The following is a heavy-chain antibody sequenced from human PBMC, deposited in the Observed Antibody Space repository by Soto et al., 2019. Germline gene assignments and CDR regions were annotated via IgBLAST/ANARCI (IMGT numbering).Heavy chain of an antibody. V-gene: IGHV3-23*01. J-gene: IGHJ4*02. Sequence: PGESLKISCAASGFTFSSYAMSWVRQAPGKGLEWVSSISGGGGSPYYPDSVRGRFTISRDNSKNTLYIQMNSLRAEDTAVYYCAKTKSASAQIFDYWGQGILVTVSS. D-gene: IGHD6-13*01. CDR2: ISGGGGSP. CDR1: GFTFSSYA. CDR3: AKTKSASAQIFDY.